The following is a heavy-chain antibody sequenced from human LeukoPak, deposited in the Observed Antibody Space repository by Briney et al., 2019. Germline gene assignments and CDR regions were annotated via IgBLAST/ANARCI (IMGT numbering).Heavy chain of an antibody. CDR2: IYYSGST. V-gene: IGHV4-59*08. J-gene: IGHJ6*03. Sequence: SETLSLTCTVSGGSLSSYYWSWIRQPPGKGLEWIGYIYYSGSTNYNPSLKSRVTISVDTSKNQFSLKLSSVTAADTAVYYCARVSSPAYYYYYMDVWGKGTTVTVSS. CDR1: GGSLSSYY. CDR3: ARVSSPAYYYYYMDV. D-gene: IGHD6-13*01.